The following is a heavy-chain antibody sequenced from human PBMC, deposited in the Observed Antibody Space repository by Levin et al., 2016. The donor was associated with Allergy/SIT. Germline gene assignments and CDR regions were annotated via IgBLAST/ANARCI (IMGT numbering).Heavy chain of an antibody. D-gene: IGHD2/OR15-2a*01. CDR2: TYYRSKWYN. J-gene: IGHJ3*02. V-gene: IGHV6-1*01. Sequence: WIRQSPSRGLEWLGRTYYRSKWYNDYAVSVKSRITINPDTSNNQFSLQLNSVTPEDTAVYYCARFYAGLDAFDIWGQGTMVTVSS. CDR3: ARFYAGLDAFDI.